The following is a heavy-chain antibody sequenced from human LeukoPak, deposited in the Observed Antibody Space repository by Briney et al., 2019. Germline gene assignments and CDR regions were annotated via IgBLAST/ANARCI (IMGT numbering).Heavy chain of an antibody. CDR2: IIPIFGTA. CDR3: ARVQYSSSWRYCFDY. Sequence: SVKVSCKASGGTFSSYAISWVRQAPGQGLEWMGGIIPIFGTANYAQKFQGRVTITADESTSTAYMELSSLRSEDTAVYYCARVQYSSSWRYCFDYWGQGTLVTVSS. CDR1: GGTFSSYA. D-gene: IGHD6-13*01. J-gene: IGHJ4*02. V-gene: IGHV1-69*13.